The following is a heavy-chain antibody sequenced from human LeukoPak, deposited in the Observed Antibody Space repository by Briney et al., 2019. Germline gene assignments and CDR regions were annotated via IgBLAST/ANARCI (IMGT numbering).Heavy chain of an antibody. V-gene: IGHV3-13*01. CDR1: GFTFRNHD. CDR2: IGPADET. D-gene: IGHD3-16*01. Sequence: GGSLRLSCGASGFTFRNHDMHWVRQAPGKGLEWVSAIGPADETYYSGSVKGRFIISRENVRSYLYLQMNSLRVGDTAMYYCVRARGGRETGYFDYWGQGTLVTVSS. CDR3: VRARGGRETGYFDY. J-gene: IGHJ4*02.